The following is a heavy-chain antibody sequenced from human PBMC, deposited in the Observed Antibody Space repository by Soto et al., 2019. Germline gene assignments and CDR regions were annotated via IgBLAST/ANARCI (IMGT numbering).Heavy chain of an antibody. Sequence: SETLSLTCAVSVGSISSGGYSWSWIRQPPGKGLGWIGYIYHSGSTYYNPSLKSRVTISVDRSKNQFSLKLSSVTAAATAVYYCARVKDYYDSSGYHNWFDPWGQGTLVTVSS. CDR3: ARVKDYYDSSGYHNWFDP. CDR1: VGSISSGGYS. V-gene: IGHV4-30-2*01. CDR2: IYHSGST. J-gene: IGHJ5*02. D-gene: IGHD3-22*01.